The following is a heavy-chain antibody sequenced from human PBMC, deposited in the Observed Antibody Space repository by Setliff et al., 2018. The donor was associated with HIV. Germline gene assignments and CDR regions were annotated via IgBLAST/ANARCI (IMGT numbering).Heavy chain of an antibody. D-gene: IGHD6-13*01. CDR2: INPSGGST. Sequence: ASVKVSCKASGYTFTSYYMHWVRQAPGQGLEWMGIINPSGGSTSYAQKFQGRVTMTRDTSTSTVYMELSSLRSEDTAVYYCATLSPTRQYSSSWYHFDYWGPETLLVTVSS. V-gene: IGHV1-46*01. CDR3: ATLSPTRQYSSSWYHFDY. CDR1: GYTFTSYY. J-gene: IGHJ4*03.